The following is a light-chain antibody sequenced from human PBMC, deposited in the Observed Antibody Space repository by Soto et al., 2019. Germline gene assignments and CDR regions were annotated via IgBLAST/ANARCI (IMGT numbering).Light chain of an antibody. V-gene: IGKV3-20*01. CDR2: GAS. CDR3: QRYDISPFP. J-gene: IGKJ2*01. Sequence: EIVLTQYPGTVSLSPGERATLSCRASQSVSSTYLAWYQQKPGQAPRLLIYGASSRATGIPDRFSGSGSGTDFTLTISRLEPEDFAVYYCQRYDISPFPFGQGTKLEIK. CDR1: QSVSSTY.